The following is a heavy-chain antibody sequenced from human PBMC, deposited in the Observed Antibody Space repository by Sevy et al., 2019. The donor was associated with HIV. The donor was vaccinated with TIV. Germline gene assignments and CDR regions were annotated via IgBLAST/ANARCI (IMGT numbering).Heavy chain of an antibody. CDR3: ARILRDGYCSGGSCDWEYFQH. CDR1: GFTFSSYA. CDR2: ISYDGSNK. Sequence: GGSLRLSCAASGFTFSSYAMHWVRQAPGKGLEWVAVISYDGSNKYYADSVRGRFTISRDNSKNTLYLQMNSLRAEDTAVYYCARILRDGYCSGGSCDWEYFQHWGQGTLVTVSS. J-gene: IGHJ1*01. D-gene: IGHD2-15*01. V-gene: IGHV3-30-3*01.